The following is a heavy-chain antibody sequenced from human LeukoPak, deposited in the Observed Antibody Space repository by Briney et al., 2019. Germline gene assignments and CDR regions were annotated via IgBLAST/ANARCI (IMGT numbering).Heavy chain of an antibody. V-gene: IGHV3-74*01. CDR2: VSSGGYTT. Sequence: PGGSLRLSCAASGFTFSSYSMNWVRQAPGKGLVWVSHVSSGGYTTRYADSVKGRFTISRDNAKNTLYLQMNSLRAEDTAVYYCAREQGALDSWGQGTLVTVSS. CDR1: GFTFSSYS. J-gene: IGHJ4*02. CDR3: AREQGALDS.